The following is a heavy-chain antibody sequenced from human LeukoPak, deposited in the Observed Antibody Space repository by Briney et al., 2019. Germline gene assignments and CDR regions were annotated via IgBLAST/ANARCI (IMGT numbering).Heavy chain of an antibody. Sequence: PGRSLRHSCTASGFTFGDYAMSWVRQARGKGRVGVGFIRSKAYGGTTEYAASVKGRFTISRDDSNSIAYLQMNSLKTEATAVYYCTRVGIAVAATGYYYMDVWGKGTTVTVSS. V-gene: IGHV3-49*04. CDR1: GFTFGDYA. J-gene: IGHJ6*03. CDR3: TRVGIAVAATGYYYMDV. D-gene: IGHD6-19*01. CDR2: IRSKAYGGTT.